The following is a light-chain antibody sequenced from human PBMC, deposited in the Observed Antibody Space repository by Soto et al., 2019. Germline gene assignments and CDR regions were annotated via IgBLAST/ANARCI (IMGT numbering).Light chain of an antibody. J-gene: IGKJ5*01. V-gene: IGKV3-15*01. CDR2: GAS. Sequence: EIVMTQSPATLSVSPGERATLSCRASQSVSSNLAWYQQKPGQAPRLLIYGASTRATAIPATFSGSGSGTESTLTISSLQSEDFAVSYCQQYNNLGITFGQGTRLEMK. CDR1: QSVSSN. CDR3: QQYNNLGIT.